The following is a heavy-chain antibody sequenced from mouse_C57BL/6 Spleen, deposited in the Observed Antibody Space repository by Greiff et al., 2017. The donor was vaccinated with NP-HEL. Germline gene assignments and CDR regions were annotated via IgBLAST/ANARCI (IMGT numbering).Heavy chain of an antibody. V-gene: IGHV1-22*01. CDR1: GYTFTDYN. CDR2: INPNNGGT. J-gene: IGHJ3*01. CDR3: ARVLGEGAWFAY. D-gene: IGHD3-1*01. Sequence: EVQLQQSGPELVKPGASVKMSCKASGYTFTDYNMHWVKQSHGKSLEWIGYINPNNGGTSYNQKFKGKATLTVNKSSSTAYMELRSLTSEDSAVYYCARVLGEGAWFAYWGQGTLVTVSA.